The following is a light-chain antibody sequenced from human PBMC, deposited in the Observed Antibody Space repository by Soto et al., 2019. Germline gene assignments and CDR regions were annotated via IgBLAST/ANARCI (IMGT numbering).Light chain of an antibody. CDR1: SSDVGSYNR. Sequence: QSALTQPPSVSGSPGQSVTISCTGTSSDVGSYNRVPWYQQPPGTAPKLMIYEVSNRPSGVPDRFSGSKSGNTASLTISGLRAEDEADYYCSSYTSSSTVVFGGGTKLTVL. J-gene: IGLJ2*01. CDR3: SSYTSSSTVV. V-gene: IGLV2-18*02. CDR2: EVS.